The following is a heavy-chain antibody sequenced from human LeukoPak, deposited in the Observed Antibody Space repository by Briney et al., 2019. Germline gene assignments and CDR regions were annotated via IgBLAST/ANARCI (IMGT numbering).Heavy chain of an antibody. CDR1: GFTFSSYA. J-gene: IGHJ4*02. Sequence: GRSLRLSCAASGFTFSSYAMHWVRQAPGKGLEWVAVISYDGSNKYYTDSVKGRFTISRDNSKNTLYLQMYSLRAEDTAVYYCARDFYGSGSQFDYWGQGTLVTVSS. CDR2: ISYDGSNK. D-gene: IGHD3-10*01. CDR3: ARDFYGSGSQFDY. V-gene: IGHV3-30-3*01.